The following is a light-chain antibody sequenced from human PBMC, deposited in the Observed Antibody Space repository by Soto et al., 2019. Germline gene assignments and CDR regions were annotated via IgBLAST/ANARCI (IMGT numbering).Light chain of an antibody. CDR2: GAS. J-gene: IGKJ5*01. V-gene: IGKV3-20*01. Sequence: EIVLTQSPGTLSLSPGERATLSCRASHSVSSSYVAWYQQKPGQAPRLLIYGASSRATGIPDRFSGSGSGTDFTLTISRLELEDFAVYYCQQYGSSPPITFGQGTRLEIK. CDR3: QQYGSSPPIT. CDR1: HSVSSSY.